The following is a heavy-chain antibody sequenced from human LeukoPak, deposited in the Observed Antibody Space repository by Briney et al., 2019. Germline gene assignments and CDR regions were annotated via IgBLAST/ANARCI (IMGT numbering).Heavy chain of an antibody. V-gene: IGHV6-1*01. CDR1: GHSGSCKNAA. CDR2: RYYRSKWYN. D-gene: IGHD6-19*01. Sequence: TSQTLSVNGASPGHSGSCKNAACHWIRQSPSRGLEWLGRRYYRSKWYNQYALSVKSRITINPDTSKNQFSLQVDSVTPEDTAVYYCARANEVAGSFDYWGQGTLVTVSS. CDR3: ARANEVAGSFDY. J-gene: IGHJ4*02.